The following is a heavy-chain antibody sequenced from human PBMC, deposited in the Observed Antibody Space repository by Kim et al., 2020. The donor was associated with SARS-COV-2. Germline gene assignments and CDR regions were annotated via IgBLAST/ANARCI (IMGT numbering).Heavy chain of an antibody. Sequence: PTLKCRVTIAVDTTKNKFSLKLSSVTAADTAVYYCARTRITMIVVVTHFDYWGQGTLVTVSS. D-gene: IGHD3-22*01. J-gene: IGHJ4*02. V-gene: IGHV4-31*02. CDR3: ARTRITMIVVVTHFDY.